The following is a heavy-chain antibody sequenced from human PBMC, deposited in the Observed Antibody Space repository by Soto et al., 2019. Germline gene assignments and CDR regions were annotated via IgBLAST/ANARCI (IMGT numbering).Heavy chain of an antibody. J-gene: IGHJ6*02. D-gene: IGHD6-19*01. CDR1: GGSISSSNW. V-gene: IGHV4-4*02. Sequence: QVQLQESGPGLVKPSGTLSLTCAVSGGSISSSNWWSWVRQPPGKGLEWIGEIYHSGSTNYNPSLKSRVTISVDKSKNQLSLKLSSVAAADTAVYYCARDRQIAVAEYYYYYGMDVWGQGTTVTVSS. CDR2: IYHSGST. CDR3: ARDRQIAVAEYYYYYGMDV.